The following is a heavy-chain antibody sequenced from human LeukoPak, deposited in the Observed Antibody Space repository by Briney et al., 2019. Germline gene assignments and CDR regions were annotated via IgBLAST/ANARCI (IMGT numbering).Heavy chain of an antibody. CDR1: GFSFTSYW. CDR3: ARGSTYYDSSGQVPFDY. J-gene: IGHJ4*01. CDR2: IKEDGSVK. D-gene: IGHD3-22*01. Sequence: GGSLRLSCAASGFSFTSYWMSWVRQAPGKGLEWVANIKEDGSVKFYVDSVRGRFIISRDNGKNTLYLQMNSLRAEDTAVYYCARGSTYYDSSGQVPFDYWGQGTLVTVSS. V-gene: IGHV3-7*01.